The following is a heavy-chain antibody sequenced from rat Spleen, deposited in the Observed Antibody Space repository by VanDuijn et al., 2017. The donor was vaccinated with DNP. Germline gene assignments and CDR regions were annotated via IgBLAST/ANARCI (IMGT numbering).Heavy chain of an antibody. J-gene: IGHJ3*01. V-gene: IGHV5-58*01. CDR1: GFTFSSYW. CDR3: TRQRLNWFSY. CDR2: INTDGGST. Sequence: EVQLVETGGGLVQPGRSLKLSCVASGFTFSSYWMYWIRQAPGKGLEWVASINTDGGSTFYLDSVKGRFSVSRDNAKSTLFLQMASLRSEDTATYYCTRQRLNWFSYWGQGTLVTVSS.